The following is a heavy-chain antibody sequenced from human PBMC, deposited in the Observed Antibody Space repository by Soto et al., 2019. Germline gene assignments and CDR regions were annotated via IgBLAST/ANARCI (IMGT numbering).Heavy chain of an antibody. CDR1: GFTFSNYA. V-gene: IGHV3-23*01. CDR3: AKAPRYNWSDFGIY. J-gene: IGHJ4*02. D-gene: IGHD1-1*01. Sequence: VQLLESGGGLVQPGGSLRLSCTTSGFTFSNYAMTWVRQAPGKGLEWVSTISGSADTAFYADSVKGRFSISRDNSKNTLFLLLNSLRAEDTAVYYCAKAPRYNWSDFGIYWGQGTLVTVSS. CDR2: ISGSADTA.